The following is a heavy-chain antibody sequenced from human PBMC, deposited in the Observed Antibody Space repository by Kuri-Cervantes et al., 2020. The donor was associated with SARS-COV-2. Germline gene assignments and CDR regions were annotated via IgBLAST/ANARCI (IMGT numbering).Heavy chain of an antibody. CDR1: GFTFSSYD. J-gene: IGHJ2*01. D-gene: IGHD6-19*01. V-gene: IGHV3-13*01. Sequence: GGSPRLSCAASGFTFSSYDMHWVRQATGKGLEWVSAIGTAGDTYYPGSVKGRFTISRENAKNSSYLQMNSLRAGDTAVYYCARDGGSGWYSWYFDLWGRGTLVTVSS. CDR3: ARDGGSGWYSWYFDL. CDR2: IGTAGDT.